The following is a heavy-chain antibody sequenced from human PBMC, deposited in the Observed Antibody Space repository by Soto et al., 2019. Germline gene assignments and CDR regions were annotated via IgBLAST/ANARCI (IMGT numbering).Heavy chain of an antibody. D-gene: IGHD3-3*01. J-gene: IGHJ6*03. Sequence: SETLSLTCTVSGGSISSYYWSWIRQPPGKGLEWIGYIYYSGSTNYNPSPKSRVTISVDTSKNQFSLKLSSVTAADTAVYYCARERHDSWSGSHMDVWGKGTTVTVSS. CDR1: GGSISSYY. CDR3: ARERHDSWSGSHMDV. V-gene: IGHV4-59*01. CDR2: IYYSGST.